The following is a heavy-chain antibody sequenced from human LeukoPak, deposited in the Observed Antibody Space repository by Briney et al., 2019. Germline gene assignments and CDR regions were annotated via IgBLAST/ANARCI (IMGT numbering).Heavy chain of an antibody. V-gene: IGHV4-61*02. CDR1: GGSISSGSYY. D-gene: IGHD4-17*01. Sequence: SQTLSLTCTVSGGSISSGSYYWSWIRQPAGKGLEWIGRIYSSGSTDYNPSLKSRVTISVDTSKNQFSLKLNSVTAADTAVYYCARDDYGDSGYCYFGMDVWGQGTTVTVSS. CDR2: IYSSGST. J-gene: IGHJ6*02. CDR3: ARDDYGDSGYCYFGMDV.